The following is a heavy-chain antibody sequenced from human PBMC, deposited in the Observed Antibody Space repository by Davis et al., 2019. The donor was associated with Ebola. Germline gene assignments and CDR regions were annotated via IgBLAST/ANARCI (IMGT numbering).Heavy chain of an antibody. J-gene: IGHJ4*02. CDR1: GFTFNDYA. D-gene: IGHD1-26*01. CDR3: ARDSMGDYFDY. Sequence: PGGSLRLSCAASGFTFNDYAMHWVRQAPGKGLEWVSGISWNSGSIGYADSVKGRFTISRDNAKNSLYLQMNSLRAEDTAVYYCARDSMGDYFDYWGQGTLVTVSS. V-gene: IGHV3-9*01. CDR2: ISWNSGSI.